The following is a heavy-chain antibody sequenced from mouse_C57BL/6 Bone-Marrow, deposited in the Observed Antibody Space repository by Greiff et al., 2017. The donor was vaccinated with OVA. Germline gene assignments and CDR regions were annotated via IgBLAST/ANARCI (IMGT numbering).Heavy chain of an antibody. J-gene: IGHJ2*01. V-gene: IGHV5-6*02. CDR3: ARRVYSNYFDY. CDR1: GFTFSSYG. Sequence: EVKVVESGGDLVKPGGSLKLSCAASGFTFSSYGMSWVRQTPDKRLEWVATISSGGSYTYYPDSVKGRFTISRDNAKNTLYLQMSSLKSEDTAMYYCARRVYSNYFDYWGQGTTLTVSS. CDR2: ISSGGSYT. D-gene: IGHD2-5*01.